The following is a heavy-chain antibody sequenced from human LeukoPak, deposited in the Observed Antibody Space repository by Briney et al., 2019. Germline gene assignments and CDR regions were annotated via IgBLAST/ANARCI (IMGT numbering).Heavy chain of an antibody. CDR1: GGTVTTYT. CDR3: ARSPSGSYPFDY. Sequence: ASVTVSCKASGGTVTTYTLTWVRQAPGQGLEWMGGIIPIFGTPNYAQKFQGRVTITADESTSTAYMELSSLRSEDTAVYYCARSPSGSYPFDYWGQGTLVTVSS. J-gene: IGHJ4*02. D-gene: IGHD1-26*01. CDR2: IIPIFGTP. V-gene: IGHV1-69*13.